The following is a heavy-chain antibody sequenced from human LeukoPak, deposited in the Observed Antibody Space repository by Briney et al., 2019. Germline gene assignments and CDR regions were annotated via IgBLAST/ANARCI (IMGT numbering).Heavy chain of an antibody. D-gene: IGHD2/OR15-2a*01. Sequence: KPSETLSLTCSVFGDSISSNTYYWGWIRQPPGKGLDWIGSIYYNGRPYYTPSLKSRVTISLDTSRNQFSLRLSSVTAADTAVYYCARDYCSSPTCYLFHGTPRLEDWGQGTLVTISS. CDR2: IYYNGRP. V-gene: IGHV4-39*07. CDR3: ARDYCSSPTCYLFHGTPRLED. CDR1: GDSISSNTYY. J-gene: IGHJ4*02.